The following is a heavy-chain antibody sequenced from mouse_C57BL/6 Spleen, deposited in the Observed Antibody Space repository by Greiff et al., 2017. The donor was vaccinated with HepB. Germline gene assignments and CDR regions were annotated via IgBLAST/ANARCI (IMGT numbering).Heavy chain of an antibody. CDR2: IYPGSGNT. Sequence: QVQLKESGAELVRPGASVKLSCKASGYTFTDYYINWVKQRPGQGLEWIARIYPGSGNTYYNEKFKGKATLTAETSSSTAYMQLSSLTSEDSAVYFCESGGGSAWFAYWGQGTLVTVSA. CDR3: ESGGGSAWFAY. J-gene: IGHJ3*01. CDR1: GYTFTDYY. V-gene: IGHV1-76*01.